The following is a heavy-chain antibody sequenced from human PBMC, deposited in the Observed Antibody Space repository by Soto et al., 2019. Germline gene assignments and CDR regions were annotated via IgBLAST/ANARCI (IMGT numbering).Heavy chain of an antibody. CDR1: GGSVTSGSGTYY. Sequence: QLQLQESGPGLVNPSETLSLTCTVSGGSVTSGSGTYYWVWVRQPPGKGMEWIVSVSYGGNTYYNPSLKCRVSQSIDTSKNQFSLKLTSVTAADTAVYYCARLPTGWPNWFDPWGQGTLVIVSS. J-gene: IGHJ5*02. V-gene: IGHV4-39*01. CDR3: ARLPTGWPNWFDP. CDR2: VSYGGNT. D-gene: IGHD6-19*01.